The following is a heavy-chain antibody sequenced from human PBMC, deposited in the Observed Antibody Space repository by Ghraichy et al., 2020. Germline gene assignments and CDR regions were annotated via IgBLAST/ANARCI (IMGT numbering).Heavy chain of an antibody. Sequence: GGSLRLSCAASGFTISSSGMSWVRQAPGKGLEWLSYISDSGNSIYYADSVRGRFTISRDNAKNSLHLQMNSLREDDSGLFYCVRDGVGSTYYLDSWGQGTLVTVSS. CDR2: ISDSGNSI. D-gene: IGHD3-3*01. CDR1: GFTISSSG. V-gene: IGHV3-48*03. CDR3: VRDGVGSTYYLDS. J-gene: IGHJ4*02.